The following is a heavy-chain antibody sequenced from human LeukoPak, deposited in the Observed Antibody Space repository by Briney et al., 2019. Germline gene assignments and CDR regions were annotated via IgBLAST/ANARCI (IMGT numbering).Heavy chain of an antibody. J-gene: IGHJ6*04. Sequence: SETLSPTCTVSGDSISNYYWTWIRQSAGKGLQWIGRINTSGNTNYNPYLKSRVTMSLDTSKNQFSLNLSSVTAADTAVYYCARERLGFRVDVWGKGTTVTVSS. CDR1: GDSISNYY. CDR2: INTSGNT. D-gene: IGHD3-10*01. CDR3: ARERLGFRVDV. V-gene: IGHV4-4*07.